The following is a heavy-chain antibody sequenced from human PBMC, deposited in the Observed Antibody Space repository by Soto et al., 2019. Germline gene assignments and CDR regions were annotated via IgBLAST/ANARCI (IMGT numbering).Heavy chain of an antibody. CDR2: ISAYNGNT. Sequence: ASVKVSCKASGYTFTSYGISWVRQAPGQGLEWMGWISAYNGNTNYAQKLQGRVTMTTDTSTSTAYMELRSLRSDDTAVYYCARRGYSSSWYYYYYGMDVWGQGTTVTVSS. J-gene: IGHJ6*02. CDR3: ARRGYSSSWYYYYYGMDV. V-gene: IGHV1-18*01. D-gene: IGHD6-13*01. CDR1: GYTFTSYG.